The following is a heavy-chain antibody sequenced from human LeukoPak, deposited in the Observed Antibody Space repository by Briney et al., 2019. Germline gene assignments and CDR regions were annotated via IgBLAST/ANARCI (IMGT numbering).Heavy chain of an antibody. J-gene: IGHJ4*02. Sequence: PGGSLRLSCAASGFTFNTYWMHWVRQAPGEGLEWVANINQDGGEKYYVHSVKGRFTISRDNAKNLLYLQMSGLRVEDTAVYYCARAIAAAGSYWGQGTLVTVSS. CDR3: ARAIAAAGSY. V-gene: IGHV3-7*04. D-gene: IGHD6-13*01. CDR2: INQDGGEK. CDR1: GFTFNTYW.